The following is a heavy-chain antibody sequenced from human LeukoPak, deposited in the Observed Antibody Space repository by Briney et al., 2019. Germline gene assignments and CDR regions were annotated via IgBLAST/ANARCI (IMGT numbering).Heavy chain of an antibody. CDR2: VNGPGDWT. V-gene: IGHV3-74*01. D-gene: IGHD6-25*01. Sequence: GGSLRLSCAASGFTFSSHWMHWVRQAPGEGLVWVSRVNGPGDWTHYADSVRGRFIISRDNAENTISLQMNNLRAEGTAVYFCAREVFEGQRQSDAFDVWGQGTMVTVSS. J-gene: IGHJ3*01. CDR3: AREVFEGQRQSDAFDV. CDR1: GFTFSSHW.